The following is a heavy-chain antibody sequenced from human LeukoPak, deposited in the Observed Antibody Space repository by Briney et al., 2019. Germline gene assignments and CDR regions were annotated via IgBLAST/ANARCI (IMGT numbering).Heavy chain of an antibody. V-gene: IGHV5-51*01. D-gene: IGHD2-15*01. J-gene: IGHJ4*02. CDR3: ARLDCSGGSCYSHFDY. Sequence: GESLKISCRGSGYSLTSYWIGWVRQMSGKGLEWMGIIYPGDSDTRYSPSFQGQVTISADKFTSTAYLQWSSLKASDTAMYYCARLDCSGGSCYSHFDYWGQGTLVTVSS. CDR1: GYSLTSYW. CDR2: IYPGDSDT.